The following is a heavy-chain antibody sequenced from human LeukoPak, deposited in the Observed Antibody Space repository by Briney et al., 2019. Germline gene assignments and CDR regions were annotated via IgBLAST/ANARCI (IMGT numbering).Heavy chain of an antibody. Sequence: SETLSLTCTVSGVSISSYYWSWIRQPAGKGLEWIGRIYTGGSANYNPSLQSRVTISVDTSKNQFSLKLSSVTAADTAVYYCARQSGSYGVYYYYMDVWGKGTTVTISS. D-gene: IGHD1-26*01. J-gene: IGHJ6*03. CDR2: IYTGGSA. CDR3: ARQSGSYGVYYYYMDV. V-gene: IGHV4-4*07. CDR1: GVSISSYY.